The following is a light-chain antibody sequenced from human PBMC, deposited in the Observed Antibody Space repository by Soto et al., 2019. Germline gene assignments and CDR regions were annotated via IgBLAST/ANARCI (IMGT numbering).Light chain of an antibody. Sequence: NFMLTQPHSVSESPGKTVTIPCTGSSGSIASNYGRWYQQRPGSAPTTVIYEDNQSPSGVPDRFSGSIDSSSNSASLTIPGLKTEDEADYYCQSYDSSNKVFGGGTKLTVL. CDR2: EDN. CDR3: QSYDSSNKV. J-gene: IGLJ3*02. CDR1: SGSIASNY. V-gene: IGLV6-57*02.